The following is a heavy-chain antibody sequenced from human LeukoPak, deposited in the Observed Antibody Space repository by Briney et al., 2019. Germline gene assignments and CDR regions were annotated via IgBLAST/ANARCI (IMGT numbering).Heavy chain of an antibody. CDR3: AELGHYYDSSGYLADY. CDR2: IYHSGST. V-gene: IGHV4-4*02. D-gene: IGHD3-22*01. CDR1: GGSISSSNW. J-gene: IGHJ4*02. Sequence: SGTLSLTCAVSGGSISSSNWWSWVRQPPGKGLEWIGEIYHSGSTNYNPSLKSRVTISVDTSKNQFSLKLSSVTAADTAVYYCAELGHYYDSSGYLADYWGQGTLVTVSS.